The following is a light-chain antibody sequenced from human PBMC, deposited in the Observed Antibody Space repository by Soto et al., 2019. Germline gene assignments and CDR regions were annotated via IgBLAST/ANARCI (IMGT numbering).Light chain of an antibody. CDR3: QQYNIWPPLT. V-gene: IGKV3-15*01. CDR2: GAS. J-gene: IGKJ4*01. Sequence: EVVMTQSPATLSVSPGERATLSCRASQSVSSSLAWYQQKPGQAPRLLIYGASTRATGIPARFSGSGSGTEFTLTFSSLQSEDFAVYYCQQYNIWPPLTFGGGTKVEIK. CDR1: QSVSSS.